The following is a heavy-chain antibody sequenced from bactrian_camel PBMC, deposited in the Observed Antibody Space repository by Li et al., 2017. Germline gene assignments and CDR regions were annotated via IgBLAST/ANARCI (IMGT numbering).Heavy chain of an antibody. V-gene: IGHV3S53*01. J-gene: IGHJ4*01. Sequence: HVQLVESGGESVQAGGSLRLSCVASGATQDIGCMGWFRQVPGLEREGIGSIDSDGITTYADSLKARFTISRDNAKSTLYLQMNTLKPEDTGMYYCAANFGPYCSGPYLARRANFLGQGTQVTVS. CDR1: GATQDIGC. D-gene: IGHD2*01. CDR2: IDSDGIT.